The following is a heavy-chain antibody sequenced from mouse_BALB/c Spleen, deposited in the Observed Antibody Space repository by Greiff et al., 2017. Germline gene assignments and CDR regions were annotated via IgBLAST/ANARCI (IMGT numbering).Heavy chain of an antibody. CDR1: GFTFSSYG. CDR3: ARPHGYPLAY. Sequence: DVMLVESGGDLVKPGGSLKLSCAASGFTFSSYGMSWVRQTPDKRLEWVATISSGGSYTYYPDSVKGRFTISRDNAKNTLYLQMSSLKSEDTAMYYCARPHGYPLAYWGQGTLVTVSA. J-gene: IGHJ3*01. D-gene: IGHD2-2*01. V-gene: IGHV5-6*02. CDR2: ISSGGSYT.